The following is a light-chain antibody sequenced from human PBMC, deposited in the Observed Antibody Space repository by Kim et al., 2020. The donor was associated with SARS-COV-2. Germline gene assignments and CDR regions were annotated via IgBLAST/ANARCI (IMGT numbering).Light chain of an antibody. CDR2: GAP. Sequence: LAPGERAPLSCSASQSVSSSYLAWYQQNPGQSPRPLIYGAPSRATGIPDRFSGSGSGTDFTLTISRLEPKDFAVYYCQQYGSSPRTFGQETKLEI. CDR3: QQYGSSPRT. V-gene: IGKV3-20*01. CDR1: QSVSSSY. J-gene: IGKJ2*01.